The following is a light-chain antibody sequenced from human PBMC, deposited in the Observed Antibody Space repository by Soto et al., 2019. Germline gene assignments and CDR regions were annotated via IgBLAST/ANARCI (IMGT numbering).Light chain of an antibody. CDR3: QVWDGSSGHVV. Sequence: SYELTQPPSVSVAPGQTARITCGGDNIGSKRVHWYHLKPGQAPVLVVYDDSDRPSGIPARFSGSNSGNTATLTISRVEAGDEADYYCQVWDGSSGHVVFGGGTKLTVL. CDR2: DDS. CDR1: NIGSKR. J-gene: IGLJ2*01. V-gene: IGLV3-21*02.